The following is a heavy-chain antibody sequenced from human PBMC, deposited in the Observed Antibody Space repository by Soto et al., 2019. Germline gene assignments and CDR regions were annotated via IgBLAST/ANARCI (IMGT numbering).Heavy chain of an antibody. J-gene: IGHJ5*02. Sequence: ASVKVSCKASGYTFTGYYMHWVRQAPGQGLEWMGWINPNSGGTNYAQKFQGWVTMTRDTSISTAYMELSRLRSDDTAVYYCATGIAAAGTHWFDPWGQGTLVTVSS. CDR3: ATGIAAAGTHWFDP. CDR1: GYTFTGYY. D-gene: IGHD6-13*01. V-gene: IGHV1-2*04. CDR2: INPNSGGT.